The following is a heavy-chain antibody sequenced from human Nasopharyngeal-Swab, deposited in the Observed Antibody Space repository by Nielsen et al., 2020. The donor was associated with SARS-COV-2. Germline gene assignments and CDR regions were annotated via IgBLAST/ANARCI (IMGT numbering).Heavy chain of an antibody. CDR2: IYYSGSA. D-gene: IGHD3-22*01. V-gene: IGHV4-39*07. J-gene: IGHJ4*02. Sequence: TRQAPGKGLEWIGNIYYSGSAYYNPSLKSRVTISVDTSKNQFSLKLSSVTAADTAVYYCARERGGPRDDSSGYLYYFDYWGQGTLVTVSS. CDR3: ARERGGPRDDSSGYLYYFDY.